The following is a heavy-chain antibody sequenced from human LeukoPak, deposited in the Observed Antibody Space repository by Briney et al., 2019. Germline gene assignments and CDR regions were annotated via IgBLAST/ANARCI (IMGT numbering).Heavy chain of an antibody. D-gene: IGHD3-16*01. J-gene: IGHJ4*02. V-gene: IGHV4-59*11. Sequence: PSETLSLTCTVSGGSMSSHYWSWIRQPPGKGLEWIGYVYYTGSTNYNPSLKSRVTISVDTSKNQFSLKLNSVTAADTAVYYCASLMLIAVGSDYWGQGNLVTVSS. CDR1: GGSMSSHY. CDR2: VYYTGST. CDR3: ASLMLIAVGSDY.